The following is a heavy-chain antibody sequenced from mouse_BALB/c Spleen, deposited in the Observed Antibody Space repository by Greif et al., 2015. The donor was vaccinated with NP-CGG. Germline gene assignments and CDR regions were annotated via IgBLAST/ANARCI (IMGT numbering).Heavy chain of an antibody. V-gene: IGHV14-3*02. CDR3: ARGGGYGGYFDY. J-gene: IGHJ2*01. CDR1: GFNIKDTY. Sequence: VQLQQSGAELVKPGASVKLSCTASGFNIKDTYMHWVKQRPEQGLEWIGRIDPANGNTKYDPKFQGKATITADTSSNTAYLQLSSLTSEDPAVYYCARGGGYGGYFDYWGQGTTLTVSS. CDR2: IDPANGNT. D-gene: IGHD2-14*01.